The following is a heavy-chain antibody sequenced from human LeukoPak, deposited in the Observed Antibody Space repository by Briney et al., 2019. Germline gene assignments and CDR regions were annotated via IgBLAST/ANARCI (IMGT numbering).Heavy chain of an antibody. D-gene: IGHD3-22*01. J-gene: IGHJ6*03. CDR2: INHSGST. CDR3: ARAYDSSCYIYYYYFMDV. CDR1: GVSFSGYY. Sequence: SETLSLTCAVYGVSFSGYYWSWIRQPPGKGLEWVGEINHSGSTNYNQSLKSRVTISVDTSKNQFFLKLSYVSAADTAGYYCARAYDSSCYIYYYYFMDVWGKGTTVTVSS. V-gene: IGHV4-34*01.